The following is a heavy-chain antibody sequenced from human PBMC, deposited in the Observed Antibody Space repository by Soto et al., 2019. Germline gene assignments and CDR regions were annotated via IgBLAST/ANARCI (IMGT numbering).Heavy chain of an antibody. D-gene: IGHD3-22*01. Sequence: SGPPLVNPTQTLTLTCIFSGFSLIVYGLRVIWFRQPPGETLEWLALIHWNDDKRYSPYLKSRLTITKDTSKNQVVLTLTNLDPLDTGTYLCAHNKDSSGFLTSWGQGILVTVSS. V-gene: IGHV2-5*01. CDR2: IHWNDDK. J-gene: IGHJ5*02. CDR1: GFSLIVYGLR. CDR3: AHNKDSSGFLTS.